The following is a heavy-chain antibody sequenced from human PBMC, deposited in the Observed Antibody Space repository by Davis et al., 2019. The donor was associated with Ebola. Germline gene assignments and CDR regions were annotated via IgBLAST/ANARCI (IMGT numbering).Heavy chain of an antibody. CDR3: ARDYGDYSLREPMRGFDY. Sequence: PGGSLRLSCAASGFTFSSYAMHWVRQAPGKGLEWVAVISYDGSNKYYADSVKGRFTISRDNSKNTLYLQMNSLRAEDTAVYYCARDYGDYSLREPMRGFDYWGQGTLVTVSS. CDR2: ISYDGSNK. V-gene: IGHV3-30-3*01. CDR1: GFTFSSYA. J-gene: IGHJ4*02. D-gene: IGHD4-17*01.